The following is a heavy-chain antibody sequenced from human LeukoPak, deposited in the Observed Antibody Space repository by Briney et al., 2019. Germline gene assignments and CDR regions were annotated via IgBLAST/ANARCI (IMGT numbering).Heavy chain of an antibody. Sequence: PSETLSLTCTVSGGSINTNYWSWIRQPPGQGQEWIGNIYYSESTNYNPSLKSRVTISVDTSKNRFSLKLSSVTAADTAVYYCARDLRTHDGYSSNSFDFWGQGTLVTVSS. D-gene: IGHD6-13*01. CDR3: ARDLRTHDGYSSNSFDF. J-gene: IGHJ4*02. CDR2: IYYSEST. CDR1: GGSINTNY. V-gene: IGHV4-59*01.